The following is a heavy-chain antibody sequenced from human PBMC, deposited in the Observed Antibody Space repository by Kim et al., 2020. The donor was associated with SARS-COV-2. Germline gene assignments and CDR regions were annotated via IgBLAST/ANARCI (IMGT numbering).Heavy chain of an antibody. CDR2: FDPEDGRI. V-gene: IGHV1-24*01. CDR1: GNTLIELS. J-gene: IGHJ4*02. Sequence: ASVKVSCKVSGNTLIELSMHWVRQAPGKGLEWMGGFDPEDGRITYAQKFQGRVTMTEDTATDTAYMELSSLRSEDTAMYYCAPYSSGFGHWGQGTLVTVSS. D-gene: IGHD3-22*01. CDR3: APYSSGFGH.